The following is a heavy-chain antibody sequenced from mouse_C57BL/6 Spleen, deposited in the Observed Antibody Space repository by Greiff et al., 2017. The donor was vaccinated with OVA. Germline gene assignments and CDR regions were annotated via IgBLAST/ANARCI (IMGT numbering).Heavy chain of an antibody. CDR3: AIVYDPYAMDD. Sequence: DVKLVESEGGLVQPGSSMKLSCTASGFTFSGYYMAWVRQVPEKGLEWVANINYDGSSTYYLDSSKSRFIISRDNAKNILYLQMSSLKSEDTATYYCAIVYDPYAMDDWGKGTSVTVSS. J-gene: IGHJ4*01. V-gene: IGHV5-16*01. D-gene: IGHD2-3*01. CDR2: INYDGSST. CDR1: GFTFSGYY.